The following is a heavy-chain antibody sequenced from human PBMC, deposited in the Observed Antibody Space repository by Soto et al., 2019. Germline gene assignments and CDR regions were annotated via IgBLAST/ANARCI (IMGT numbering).Heavy chain of an antibody. CDR1: GFTFSSYG. Sequence: EVQLLESGGGLVQPGGSLRLSCAASGFTFSSYGMSWVRQAPGKGLEWVSGISGSGGSTYYADSCKGLFTISRDNPKNTLYLQMNSLRAEDTAVYYCAKEGRYSSSRGYFDYWGQGTLVTVSS. V-gene: IGHV3-23*01. CDR2: ISGSGGST. D-gene: IGHD6-13*01. J-gene: IGHJ4*02. CDR3: AKEGRYSSSRGYFDY.